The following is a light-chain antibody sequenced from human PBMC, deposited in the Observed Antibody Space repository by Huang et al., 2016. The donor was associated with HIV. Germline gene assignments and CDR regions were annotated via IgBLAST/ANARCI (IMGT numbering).Light chain of an antibody. J-gene: IGKJ3*01. CDR1: QSLLHADGNIY. Sequence: ILMTQSPLSLPVVPGEPAFITCRSNQSLLHADGNIYLDWFLQKPGQSPQLLIYSASNRASGVPDRSSGGGSGIDFTLKISGVEADDLGVYYCMQTLEIPLTFGPGTKVDIK. CDR2: SAS. CDR3: MQTLEIPLT. V-gene: IGKV2-28*01.